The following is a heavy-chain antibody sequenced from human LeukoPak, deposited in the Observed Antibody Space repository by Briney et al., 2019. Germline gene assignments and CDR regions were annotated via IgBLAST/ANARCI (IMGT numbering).Heavy chain of an antibody. V-gene: IGHV1-8*03. Sequence: GASVKVSCKASGYTFTSYDINWVRQATGQGLEWMGWMNPNSGNTGYAQKFQGRVTITRNTSISTACMELSSLRPEDTAVYYCARGITMVRGVIISWFDDAFDIWGQGTMVTVSS. D-gene: IGHD3-10*01. CDR2: MNPNSGNT. CDR3: ARGITMVRGVIISWFDDAFDI. CDR1: GYTFTSYD. J-gene: IGHJ3*02.